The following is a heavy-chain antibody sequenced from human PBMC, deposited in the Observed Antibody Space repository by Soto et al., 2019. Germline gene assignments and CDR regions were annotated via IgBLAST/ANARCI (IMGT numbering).Heavy chain of an antibody. D-gene: IGHD6-19*01. V-gene: IGHV4-31*03. Sequence: QVQLQESGPGLVKPSQTLSLTCTVSGGSISSGGYYWNWIRQLPGKGLEWIGYIYFSGSTYYNPSLKSRLTISVDTSKNQFSLKLSSVTAADTAVYYCATRIAVAGTDYWGQGTLVTVSS. CDR2: IYFSGST. CDR3: ATRIAVAGTDY. J-gene: IGHJ4*02. CDR1: GGSISSGGYY.